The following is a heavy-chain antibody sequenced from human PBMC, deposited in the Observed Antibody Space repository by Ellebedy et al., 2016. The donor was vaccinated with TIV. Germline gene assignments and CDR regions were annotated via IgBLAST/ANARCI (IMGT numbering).Heavy chain of an antibody. CDR2: VSDDGSNA. J-gene: IGHJ2*01. V-gene: IGHV3-30-3*01. D-gene: IGHD1-26*01. CDR1: GFTLSDYA. Sequence: GESLKISXAASGFTLSDYAMHWVRQAPGKGLEWVTVVSDDGSNAYSADSVKGRFTISRDNSKNTLYLQMDSLRPEDTAVYYCARPWGGSYYELWYFDLWGRGTLVTVSS. CDR3: ARPWGGSYYELWYFDL.